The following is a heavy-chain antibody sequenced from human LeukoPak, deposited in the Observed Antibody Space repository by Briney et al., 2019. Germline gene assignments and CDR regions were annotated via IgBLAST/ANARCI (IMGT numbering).Heavy chain of an antibody. CDR2: INHSGST. V-gene: IGHV4-34*01. J-gene: IGHJ4*02. D-gene: IGHD2-2*01. CDR1: GGSFSGYY. Sequence: SETLSLTCAVYGGSFSGYYWSWIRQPPGKGLEWIGEINHSGSTNYNPSLKRRVTISVDTSKNQFSLKLSAVTAADTAVYYCAIGRRPPFQLLGPPFDYWGQGTLVTVSS. CDR3: AIGRRPPFQLLGPPFDY.